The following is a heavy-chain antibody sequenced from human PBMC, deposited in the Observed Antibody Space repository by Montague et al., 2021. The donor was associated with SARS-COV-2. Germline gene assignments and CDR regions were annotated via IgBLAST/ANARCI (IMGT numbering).Heavy chain of an antibody. CDR1: GFTFSSYG. D-gene: IGHD1-1*01. CDR2: ISYDGSNK. Sequence: SLRLSCAASGFTFSSYGMHWVRQAPGKGLKWVAVISYDGSNKYYADSVKGRFTISRGNSKNTLYLQMNSLRAEDTAVYYCARDPGETMGYYYGMDVWAKGPRSPSP. CDR3: ARDPGETMGYYYGMDV. J-gene: IGHJ6*02. V-gene: IGHV3-33*05.